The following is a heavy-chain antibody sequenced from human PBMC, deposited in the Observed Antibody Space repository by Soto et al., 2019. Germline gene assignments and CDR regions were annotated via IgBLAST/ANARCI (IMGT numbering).Heavy chain of an antibody. CDR2: IYYSGST. J-gene: IGHJ4*02. CDR3: ARERRTPGGPKYYFDY. Sequence: PSETLSLTCTVSGGSVSSGSYYWSWIRQPPGKGLEWIGYIYYSGSTNYNPSLKSRVTISVDTSKNQFSLKLSSVTAADTAVYYCARERRTPGGPKYYFDYWGQGTLVTVSS. D-gene: IGHD2-15*01. V-gene: IGHV4-61*01. CDR1: GGSVSSGSYY.